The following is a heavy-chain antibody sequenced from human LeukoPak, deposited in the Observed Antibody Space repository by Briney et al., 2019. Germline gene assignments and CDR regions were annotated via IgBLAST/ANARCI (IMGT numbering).Heavy chain of an antibody. CDR1: GYTFTDYY. CDR3: ARSYDFWSGYYPPYAFDI. D-gene: IGHD3-3*01. J-gene: IGHJ3*02. CDR2: VDPEDGET. V-gene: IGHV1-69-2*01. Sequence: ASVRISCKVSGYTFTDYYMHWVQQAPGKGLEWMGLVDPEDGETIYAQKLQGRVTMTTDTSTSTAYMELRSLRSDDTAVYYCARSYDFWSGYYPPYAFDIWSQGTMVTVSS.